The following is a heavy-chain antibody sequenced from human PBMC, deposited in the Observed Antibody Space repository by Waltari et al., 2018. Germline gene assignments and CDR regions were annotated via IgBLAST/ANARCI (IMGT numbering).Heavy chain of an antibody. Sequence: QVQLVQSGAEVKKPGASVKVSCKASGYTFTGYYMHWVRQAPGQGLEWMGRINPNSGGTNYAQKFQGRVTMTRDTSISTAYMELSRLRSDDTAVYYCARDPISGYYSYYFDYWGQGTLVTVSS. CDR3: ARDPISGYYSYYFDY. J-gene: IGHJ4*02. V-gene: IGHV1-2*06. CDR2: INPNSGGT. CDR1: GYTFTGYY. D-gene: IGHD3-22*01.